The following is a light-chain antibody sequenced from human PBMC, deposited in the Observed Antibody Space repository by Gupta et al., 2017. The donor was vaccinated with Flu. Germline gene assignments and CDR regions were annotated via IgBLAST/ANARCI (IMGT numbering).Light chain of an antibody. CDR3: GTWDNSLNEYV. J-gene: IGLJ1*01. CDR2: ANN. Sequence: QPVLSQPPSASGTPGQGVTISCSGSSSNIGSNTVNWFQQVPGRAPKVLISANNQRPSGVPDRFSGSKSGPSASLAISGLQAEDEADYYCGTWDNSLNEYVLGGGTKVTVL. CDR1: SSNIGSNT. V-gene: IGLV1-44*01.